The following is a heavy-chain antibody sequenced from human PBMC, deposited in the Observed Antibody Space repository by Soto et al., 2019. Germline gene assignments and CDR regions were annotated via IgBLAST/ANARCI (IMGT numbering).Heavy chain of an antibody. Sequence: EVQLVESGGGLVQPGGSLRLSCAGSGFTFSSYSMNWVRQAPGKGLEWISYISSSSDTIYYADSVKGRFTISRDNGKNSLYLQMNSLRDEDTAVYYCARVSLDTAPVSDYWGQGTLVTVSS. CDR2: ISSSSDTI. CDR1: GFTFSSYS. J-gene: IGHJ4*02. V-gene: IGHV3-48*02. D-gene: IGHD5-18*01. CDR3: ARVSLDTAPVSDY.